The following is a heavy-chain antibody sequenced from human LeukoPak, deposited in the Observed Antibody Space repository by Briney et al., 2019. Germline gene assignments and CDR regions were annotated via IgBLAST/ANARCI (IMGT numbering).Heavy chain of an antibody. CDR2: IYHSGSTYSGTT. D-gene: IGHD5-18*01. V-gene: IGHV4-39*07. CDR3: ARAGGYGLIDY. CDR1: GASISNYY. Sequence: SETLSLTCNVSGASISNYYWVWIRQPPGKGLEWIGSIYHSGSTYSGTTYYNPSLKSRVTISLDPSKNQFSLKVGSMTAADTAVYYCARAGGYGLIDYWGQGTMVTVSS. J-gene: IGHJ4*02.